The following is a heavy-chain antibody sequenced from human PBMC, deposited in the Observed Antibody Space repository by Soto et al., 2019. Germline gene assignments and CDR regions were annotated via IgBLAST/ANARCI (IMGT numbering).Heavy chain of an antibody. Sequence: QVQLVESGGGVVQPGRSLRLSCAASGFIFSSYGMHWVRQAPGKGLEWVAVISYDGFNKNHADSVKGRFTISRDNSKNTLHLQMNSLRAEDTAVYYCAKDQSGYDHYAMDVWGQGTAVTVSS. V-gene: IGHV3-30*18. J-gene: IGHJ6*02. CDR3: AKDQSGYDHYAMDV. CDR2: ISYDGFNK. D-gene: IGHD3-3*01. CDR1: GFIFSSYG.